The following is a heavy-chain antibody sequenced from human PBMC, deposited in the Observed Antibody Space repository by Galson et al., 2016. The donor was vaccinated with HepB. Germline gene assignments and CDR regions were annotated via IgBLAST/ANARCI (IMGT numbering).Heavy chain of an antibody. D-gene: IGHD5-12*01. Sequence: CAISGDSVPSDSATWNWVRQSPSRGLEWLGRTYYRSKWYNDYALSVKSRITINPDTSKNQFSLQLNSVTPEDTAVYDCARVRSGYSGYANPYYYGMDVWGQGTTVTVAS. J-gene: IGHJ6*02. CDR1: GDSVPSDSAT. CDR2: TYYRSKWYN. V-gene: IGHV6-1*01. CDR3: ARVRSGYSGYANPYYYGMDV.